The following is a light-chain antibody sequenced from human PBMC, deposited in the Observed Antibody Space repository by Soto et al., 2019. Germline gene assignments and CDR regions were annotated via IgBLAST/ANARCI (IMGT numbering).Light chain of an antibody. CDR3: KQPSDWVS. J-gene: IGKJ4*01. Sequence: ILMTQSPATLSVSPGERAILSCRASQIVKSNLAWYQQKPGQAPRLLIYDAATRATGIPARFSGSGSGTDFTLTIRSLEPADFAVYFCKQPSDWVSLGGGTKVDIK. V-gene: IGKV3-11*01. CDR2: DAA. CDR1: QIVKSN.